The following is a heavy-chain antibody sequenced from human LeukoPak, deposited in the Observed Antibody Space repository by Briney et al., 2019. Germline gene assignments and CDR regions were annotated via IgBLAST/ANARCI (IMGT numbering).Heavy chain of an antibody. CDR1: GGSISSGGYY. CDR3: AREGLSWSGPPYYFDY. Sequence: SETLSLTCTVSGGSISSGGYYWSWIRQPPGKGLEWIGSIYSSGSTNYNPSLKSRVTISVDTSKNQFSLKLSSVTAADTAVYYCAREGLSWSGPPYYFDYWGQGTLVTVSS. J-gene: IGHJ4*02. D-gene: IGHD3-3*01. V-gene: IGHV4-61*02. CDR2: IYSSGST.